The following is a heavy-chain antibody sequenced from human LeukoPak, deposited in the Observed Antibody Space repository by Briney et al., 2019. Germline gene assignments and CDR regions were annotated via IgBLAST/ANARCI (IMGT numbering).Heavy chain of an antibody. Sequence: SENLSLTCTGSGGSISSISYYWGWIRQPPGKGLEWIGSFYYGGSTYYTPSLKSRVTISVATSKNLFSLNINTVTAADTALYYCASETFDNRGGYDSWGQGTLVTVSS. CDR2: FYYGGST. V-gene: IGHV4-39*02. D-gene: IGHD3-16*01. CDR1: GGSISSISYY. CDR3: ASETFDNRGGYDS. J-gene: IGHJ4*02.